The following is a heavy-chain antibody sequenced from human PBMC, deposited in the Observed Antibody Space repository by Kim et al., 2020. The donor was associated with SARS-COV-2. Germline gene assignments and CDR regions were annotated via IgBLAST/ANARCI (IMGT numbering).Heavy chain of an antibody. V-gene: IGHV3-30*06. J-gene: IGHJ4*02. D-gene: IGHD3-9*01. CDR3: ASTDILTGYYGYYFDC. Sequence: SVKGRFTITRDNSKNTLFLQMNSLRAEDTAVYYCASTDILTGYYGYYFDCWGQGTLVTVSS.